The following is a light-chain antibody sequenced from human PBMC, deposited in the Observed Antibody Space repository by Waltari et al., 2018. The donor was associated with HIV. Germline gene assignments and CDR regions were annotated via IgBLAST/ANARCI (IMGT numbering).Light chain of an antibody. V-gene: IGLV2-14*01. CDR1: SNDVGGYNY. CDR2: EVS. Sequence: QSALTQPASVSGSPGQSITISCTGTSNDVGGYNYVSWYQQHPGKAPKLMIFEVSNRPSGVSDRFSGSKSGNTASLTISGLQAEDEADYYCSSYTSVSMVFGGGTTLTVL. J-gene: IGLJ2*01. CDR3: SSYTSVSMV.